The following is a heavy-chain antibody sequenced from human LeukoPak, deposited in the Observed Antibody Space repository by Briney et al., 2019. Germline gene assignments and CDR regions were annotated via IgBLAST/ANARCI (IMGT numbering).Heavy chain of an antibody. Sequence: SVKVSCKASGYTFTSYAISWVRQAPGQGLEWMGGIIPIFGTANYAQKFQGRVTITADESTSTAYMELSSLRSEDTAVYYCARANGYGDYGNFDYWGQGTLVTVSS. CDR2: IIPIFGTA. CDR3: ARANGYGDYGNFDY. V-gene: IGHV1-69*13. D-gene: IGHD4-17*01. CDR1: GYTFTSYA. J-gene: IGHJ4*02.